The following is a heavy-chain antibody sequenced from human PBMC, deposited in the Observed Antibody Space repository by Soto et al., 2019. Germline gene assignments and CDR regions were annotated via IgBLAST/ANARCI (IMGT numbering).Heavy chain of an antibody. CDR1: NYTFINFG. J-gene: IGHJ4*02. D-gene: IGHD3-3*02. Sequence: ASVKVSCKASNYTFINFGISWVRQAPGHGLEWMGWITTFNGKTNYAQKFQGRITITADTSTSTAYMELRSLISDDTAVYYCERDLCPFFAPPPSDYWGQGTRVTVPS. CDR3: ERDLCPFFAPPPSDY. V-gene: IGHV1-18*01. CDR2: ITTFNGKT.